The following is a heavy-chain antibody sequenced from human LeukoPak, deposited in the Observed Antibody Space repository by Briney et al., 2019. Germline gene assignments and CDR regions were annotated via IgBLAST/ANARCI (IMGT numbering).Heavy chain of an antibody. D-gene: IGHD3-3*01. CDR2: MHSNGRT. CDR3: AGETIMIFGVGLGYYDL. Sequence: SETLSLTCTVSGGSMSSHYWSWIRQAPGKGLEGLGHMHSNGRTNYKSSLQSRVTISLDTSRNQFSLKMTSVTAADTAVYFCAGETIMIFGVGLGYYDLWGRGTLVTVSS. V-gene: IGHV4-59*11. J-gene: IGHJ2*01. CDR1: GGSMSSHY.